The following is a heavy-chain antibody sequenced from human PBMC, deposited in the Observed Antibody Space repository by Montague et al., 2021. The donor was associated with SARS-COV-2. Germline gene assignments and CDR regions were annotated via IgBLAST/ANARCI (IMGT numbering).Heavy chain of an antibody. V-gene: IGHV3-7*01. CDR3: ARARNHGFDI. D-gene: IGHD2/OR15-2a*01. Sequence: SLRLSCAVSGLTLDSFVMSWVRQAPGKGLEWVASIHEDESKRFYLDSVKGRFAISRDSAKSLVYLQMNSLSPEDTSVYYCARARNHGFDIWGHGTTVTVSS. CDR1: GLTLDSFV. J-gene: IGHJ3*02. CDR2: IHEDESKR.